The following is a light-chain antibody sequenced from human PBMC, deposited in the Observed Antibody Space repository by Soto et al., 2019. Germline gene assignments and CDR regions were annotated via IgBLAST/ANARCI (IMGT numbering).Light chain of an antibody. CDR3: SSHTGSNTLA. Sequence: QSALTQPASVSWSPGQSITISCTGTSSDVGGYNYVSWYQQYPGKAPKLIIYDVSNRPSGVSDRFSGSKSGETASLTISGLQGEDEADYYCSSHTGSNTLAFGGGTKLTVL. J-gene: IGLJ2*01. CDR2: DVS. CDR1: SSDVGGYNY. V-gene: IGLV2-14*03.